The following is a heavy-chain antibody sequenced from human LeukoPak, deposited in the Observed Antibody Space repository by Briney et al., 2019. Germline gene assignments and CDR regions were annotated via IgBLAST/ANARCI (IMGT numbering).Heavy chain of an antibody. CDR3: ARARTMTTLHVGLDY. J-gene: IGHJ4*02. V-gene: IGHV4-4*09. Sequence: PSETLSLTCTVSGGSIDSHFWSWIRQPPGKGLEWIGNIFFSGSTSNNPSLESRVTISQDSSKNQVTLRLASATAADTAIYYCARARTMTTLHVGLDYWGQGALVTVSS. D-gene: IGHD4-17*01. CDR1: GGSIDSHF. CDR2: IFFSGST.